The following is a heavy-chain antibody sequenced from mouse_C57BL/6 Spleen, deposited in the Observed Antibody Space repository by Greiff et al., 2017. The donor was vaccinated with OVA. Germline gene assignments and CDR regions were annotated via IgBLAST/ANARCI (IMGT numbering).Heavy chain of an antibody. D-gene: IGHD5-2*01. J-gene: IGHJ4*01. Sequence: VQLQQSGPELVKPGASVKISCKASGYAFSSSWMNWVKQRPGKGLEWIGRIYPGDGDTNYNGKFKGKATLTADKSSSTAYMQLSSLTSEDSAVYFCARRGIRAMDYWGQGTSVTVSS. CDR2: IYPGDGDT. V-gene: IGHV1-82*01. CDR1: GYAFSSSW. CDR3: ARRGIRAMDY.